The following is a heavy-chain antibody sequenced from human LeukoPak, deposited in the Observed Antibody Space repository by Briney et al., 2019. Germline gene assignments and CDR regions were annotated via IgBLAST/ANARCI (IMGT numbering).Heavy chain of an antibody. V-gene: IGHV4-39*01. D-gene: IGHD3-10*01. CDR3: VGEEYGTGSYYKSSD. CDR1: DXSISSSSVY. Sequence: SETLSLTCTVSDXSISSSSVYWGWIRQPPGKGLESIWSMYYTGHYTGTTYYNPSLESRVTISVDTSKNLCSLKLSSVTAADTAVYYCVGEEYGTGSYYKSSDWGQGALVTVSS. CDR2: MYYTGHYTGTT. J-gene: IGHJ1*01.